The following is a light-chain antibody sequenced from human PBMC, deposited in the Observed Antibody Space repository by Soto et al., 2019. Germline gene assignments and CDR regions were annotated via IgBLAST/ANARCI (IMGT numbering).Light chain of an antibody. CDR3: QQFGSSPGFT. CDR1: QSINSRY. CDR2: GAS. Sequence: EIVLTQSPGTLSLSPGERATLSCRASQSINSRYLAWYQQKPGQAPWLLIYGASSRATGIPDRFSGSGSGTDFTLTISRLEPADFAVYYCQQFGSSPGFTFGPGTKVDIK. V-gene: IGKV3-20*01. J-gene: IGKJ3*01.